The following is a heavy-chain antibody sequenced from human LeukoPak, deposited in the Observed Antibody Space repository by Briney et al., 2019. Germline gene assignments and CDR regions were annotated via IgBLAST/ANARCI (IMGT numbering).Heavy chain of an antibody. CDR1: GYTFTIYY. J-gene: IGHJ4*02. CDR2: INPKRGGT. V-gene: IGHV1-2*02. Sequence: WASVRLSSAASGYTFTIYYMQWVRQAPGEGEERVGGINPKRGGTNYTQKFQGRVTIKRERAISRAYREVSRVRWEDRAGYYCERGGYDILTGYQMWSTFDYFDYWGQGTLVPVSS. D-gene: IGHD3-9*01. CDR3: ERGGYDILTGYQMWSTFDYFDY.